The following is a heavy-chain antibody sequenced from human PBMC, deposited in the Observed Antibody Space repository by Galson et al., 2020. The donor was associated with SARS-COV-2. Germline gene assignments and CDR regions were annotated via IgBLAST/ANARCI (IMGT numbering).Heavy chain of an antibody. CDR2: ISYDGSNK. CDR3: LSGSGYFSPFDY. CDR1: GFTFSSYA. J-gene: IGHJ4*02. V-gene: IGHV3-30*04. Sequence: GESLKISCAASGFTFSSYAMHWVRQAPGKGLEWVAVISYDGSNKYYADSVKGRFTISRDNSKNTLYLQMNSLRAEDTAVYYCLSGSGYFSPFDYWGQGTLVTVSS. D-gene: IGHD3-3*01.